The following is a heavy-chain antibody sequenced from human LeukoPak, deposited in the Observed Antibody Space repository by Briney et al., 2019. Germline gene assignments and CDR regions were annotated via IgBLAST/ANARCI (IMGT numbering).Heavy chain of an antibody. CDR3: ARSPGSSSWDKFDY. J-gene: IGHJ4*02. D-gene: IGHD6-13*01. V-gene: IGHV4-59*01. CDR2: IYYSGST. CDR1: GGSISSYY. Sequence: SETLSLTCTVSGGSISSYYWSWIRQPPGKGLEWIGYIYYSGSTNYNPSLKSRVTISVDTSKNQFSLNLSSVTAADTAVYYCARSPGSSSWDKFDYWGQGTLVTVSS.